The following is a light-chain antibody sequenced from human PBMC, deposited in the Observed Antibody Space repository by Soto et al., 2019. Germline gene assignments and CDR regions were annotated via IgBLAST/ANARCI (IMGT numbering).Light chain of an antibody. J-gene: IGLJ1*01. CDR2: DVS. V-gene: IGLV2-11*01. Sequence: QSALTQPRSVSGPPGQSVSISCSGTSSDVGTYNYVSWYQQHPGKAPKLMIYDVSKRPSGVPDRFSGSKSGNTASLTVSGLLSEDEADYYCASYAGGNQVFGTGTKLTVL. CDR1: SSDVGTYNY. CDR3: ASYAGGNQV.